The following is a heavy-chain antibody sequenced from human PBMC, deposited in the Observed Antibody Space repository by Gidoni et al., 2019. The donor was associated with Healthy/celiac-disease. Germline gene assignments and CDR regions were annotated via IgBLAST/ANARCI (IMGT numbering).Heavy chain of an antibody. CDR1: GGSLSSYY. CDR2: IYTSGST. D-gene: IGHD6-19*01. Sequence: QVQLQESGPGLVQPSEPLSLTCTVPGGSLSSYYWSWIRQPAGKGLEWIGRIYTSGSTNYNPSLKSRVTTSVDTSKNQFSLKLSSVTAADTAVYYCVLAGTRGYHYYGMDVWGQGTTVTVSS. V-gene: IGHV4-4*07. J-gene: IGHJ6*02. CDR3: VLAGTRGYHYYGMDV.